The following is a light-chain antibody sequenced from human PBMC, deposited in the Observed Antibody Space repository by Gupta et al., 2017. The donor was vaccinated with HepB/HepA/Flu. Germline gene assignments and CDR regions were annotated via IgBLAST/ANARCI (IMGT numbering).Light chain of an antibody. V-gene: IGLV2-14*03. CDR1: SNDVGGYNY. CDR2: DVS. CDR3: SSFTRSNTLA. Sequence: QSALPHPASASGSPLQSITTSCTGTSNDVGGYNYVSWYQQHPGKARKLMIYDVSTRPSGVSDRFSGSKSGNTASLTVSGLQAQDEADYYCSSFTRSNTLAFGGGTRLTVL. J-gene: IGLJ2*01.